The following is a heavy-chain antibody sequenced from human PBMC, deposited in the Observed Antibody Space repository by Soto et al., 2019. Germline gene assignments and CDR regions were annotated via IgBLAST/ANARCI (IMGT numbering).Heavy chain of an antibody. D-gene: IGHD4-17*01. CDR1: GYTFTGYA. V-gene: IGHV1-3*01. CDR3: VRDGRDYGDYDFDY. CDR2: INAGNGNT. Sequence: ASVKVSCKASGYTFTGYAMHWVRQAPGQRLEWMGWINAGNGNTKYSQKFQGRVTMTTDTSTNTAYMELRSLRSDDTAVYYCVRDGRDYGDYDFDYWGQGTLVTVSS. J-gene: IGHJ4*02.